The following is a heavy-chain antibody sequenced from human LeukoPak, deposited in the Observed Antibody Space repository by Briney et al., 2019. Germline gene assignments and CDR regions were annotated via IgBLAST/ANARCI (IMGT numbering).Heavy chain of an antibody. V-gene: IGHV5-51*01. Sequence: GESLKISCKGSGYSFTSYWIGWVRQMPGKGLEWMGIIYPGDSDTRYSPSFQGQVTISADKSISTAYLQWSSLKAPDTAMYYCARLESDIVVVPAAHGAFDIWGQGTMVTVSS. CDR1: GYSFTSYW. D-gene: IGHD2-2*01. CDR3: ARLESDIVVVPAAHGAFDI. CDR2: IYPGDSDT. J-gene: IGHJ3*02.